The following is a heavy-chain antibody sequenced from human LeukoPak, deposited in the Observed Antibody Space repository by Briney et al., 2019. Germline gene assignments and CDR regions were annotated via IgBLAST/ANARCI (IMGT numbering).Heavy chain of an antibody. V-gene: IGHV4-4*02. J-gene: IGHJ3*02. CDR1: GGSITTNNW. Sequence: SETLSLTCAVTGGSITTNNWWNWVRQSPGKGLEWLGEIYHSGGTNYNPSLKSRISISLDTSKNLFSLALRSVTAADTAVYYCARGGASYAFDIWGQGTMVTVSS. CDR2: IYHSGGT. CDR3: ARGGASYAFDI.